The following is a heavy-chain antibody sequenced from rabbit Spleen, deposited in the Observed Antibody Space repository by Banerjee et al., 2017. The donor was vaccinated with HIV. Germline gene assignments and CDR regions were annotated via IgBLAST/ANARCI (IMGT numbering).Heavy chain of an antibody. Sequence: QEQLEESGGGLVQPEGSLTLTCTASGVSFSGSSYMCWVRQAPGKGLEWIGCIELDSSAFTYFAHWANGRFTFSKTSSTTVTLQMTSLTAADTATYFCARDSGSSFSSYGMDLWGPGTLVTVS. CDR2: IELDSSAFT. J-gene: IGHJ6*01. CDR3: ARDSGSSFSSYGMDL. D-gene: IGHD8-1*01. V-gene: IGHV1S45*01. CDR1: GVSFSGSSY.